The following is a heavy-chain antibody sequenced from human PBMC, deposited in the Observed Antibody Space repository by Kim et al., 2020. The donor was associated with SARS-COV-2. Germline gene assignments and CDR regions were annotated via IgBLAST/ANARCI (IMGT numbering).Heavy chain of an antibody. V-gene: IGHV5-51*01. Sequence: GESLKISCQGSGYSFTSYWIGWVRQMPGKGLELIGIIYPGDSDTRYSPSFQGQVTISADKSISTAYLQWSSLKASDTAMYYCARLRGRTIFGVEYYYYGMDDWGQGTTVTVSS. D-gene: IGHD3-3*01. CDR3: ARLRGRTIFGVEYYYYGMDD. CDR1: GYSFTSYW. CDR2: IYPGDSDT. J-gene: IGHJ6*02.